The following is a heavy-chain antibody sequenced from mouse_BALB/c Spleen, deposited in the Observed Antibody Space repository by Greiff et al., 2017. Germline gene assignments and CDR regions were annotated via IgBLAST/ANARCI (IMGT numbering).Heavy chain of an antibody. Sequence: VQLQQSGPELGKPGASVKISCKASGYSFTGYNMYWVKQSHRKSLEWIGYIDPYNGGTSYNQKSKGKATLTVDKSSSTAYMHLNSLTSEDSAIYYCARGDGSSSYAMDYWGQGTSVTVSS. V-gene: IGHV1S135*01. D-gene: IGHD1-1*01. CDR2: IDPYNGGT. CDR1: GYSFTGYN. CDR3: ARGDGSSSYAMDY. J-gene: IGHJ4*01.